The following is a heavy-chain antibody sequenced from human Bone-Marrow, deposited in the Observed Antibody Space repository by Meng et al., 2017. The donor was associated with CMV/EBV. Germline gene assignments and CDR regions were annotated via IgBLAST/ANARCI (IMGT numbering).Heavy chain of an antibody. V-gene: IGHV3-30-3*01. CDR2: ISYDGSNK. D-gene: IGHD6-13*01. CDR3: ASVGHSSSWYLDY. Sequence: AASGFTFSSYAMHWGRQAPGKGLEWVAVISYDGSNKYYADSVKGRFTISRDNSKNTLYLQMNSLRAEDTAVYYCASVGHSSSWYLDYWGQGTLVTVSS. CDR1: GFTFSSYA. J-gene: IGHJ4*02.